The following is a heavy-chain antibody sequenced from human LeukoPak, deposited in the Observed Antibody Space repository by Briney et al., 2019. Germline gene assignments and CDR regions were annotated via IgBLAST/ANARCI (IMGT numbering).Heavy chain of an antibody. V-gene: IGHV3-23*01. J-gene: IGHJ4*02. CDR3: ARAYYYPSGSYYLHFDY. CDR2: IGGSGVVT. Sequence: GGSLRLSCAGFGFTFSSYAMSCVRQAPGKGLEWVSSIGGSGVVTTNADSVKGRFTISRDNSKNTLYLQMNSLRAEDTAVYYCARAYYYPSGSYYLHFDYWGQGTLVTVSS. D-gene: IGHD3-10*01. CDR1: GFTFSSYA.